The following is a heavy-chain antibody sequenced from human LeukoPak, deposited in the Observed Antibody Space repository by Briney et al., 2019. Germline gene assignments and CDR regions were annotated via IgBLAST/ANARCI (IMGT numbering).Heavy chain of an antibody. Sequence: ASVKVSCKASGYTLTGYYMHWVRRAPGQGLEWMGCINPNSGGTNYAQKFQGRVTMPRDTSISTAYMELSRLRSDDTAVYYCARDLRSSIAAAVRFNYWGQGTLVTVSS. V-gene: IGHV1-2*02. CDR3: ARDLRSSIAAAVRFNY. CDR1: GYTLTGYY. D-gene: IGHD6-13*01. J-gene: IGHJ4*02. CDR2: INPNSGGT.